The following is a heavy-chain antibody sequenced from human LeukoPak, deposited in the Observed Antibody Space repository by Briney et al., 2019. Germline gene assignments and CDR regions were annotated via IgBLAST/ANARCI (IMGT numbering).Heavy chain of an antibody. Sequence: ASPKASCKASGYTFTNNFMPWVRQAPGPGRRWMGIINTSSDNTWYAQKFQGRVTMTRDMATSTDYMEVSSLRSEDTAVYYCAREGEYSSSWYYYYYYMDVWGKGTTVTISS. CDR2: INTSSDNT. CDR1: GYTFTNNF. CDR3: AREGEYSSSWYYYYYYMDV. D-gene: IGHD6-13*01. J-gene: IGHJ6*03. V-gene: IGHV1-46*01.